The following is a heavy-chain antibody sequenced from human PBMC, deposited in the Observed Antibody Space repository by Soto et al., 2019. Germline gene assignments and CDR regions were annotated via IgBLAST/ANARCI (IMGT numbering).Heavy chain of an antibody. J-gene: IGHJ6*03. D-gene: IGHD3-9*01. Sequence: QVQLVQSGAEVKKPGASVKVSCKASGYTFTSYGISWVRQAPGQGLEWMGWISAYNGNTNYAQKLQGRVTMTTDTSTSTAYMELRSLRSDDTAVYYCARVENYDILTGPNYYCYYMDVWGKGTTVTVSS. CDR2: ISAYNGNT. V-gene: IGHV1-18*01. CDR3: ARVENYDILTGPNYYCYYMDV. CDR1: GYTFTSYG.